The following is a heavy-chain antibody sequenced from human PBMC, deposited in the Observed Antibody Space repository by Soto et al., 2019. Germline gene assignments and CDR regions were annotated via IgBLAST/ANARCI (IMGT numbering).Heavy chain of an antibody. D-gene: IGHD3-10*01. CDR3: VRDLNGDFYY. Sequence: QVQLVQPGAEVRQPGASVKVSCKASGYSLTTYGMSWVRQAPGQGLEYMGWINGYGHGAKYVQRFQGRFSMTTDTSANTVYMDLRSLTSDDTAVYYCVRDLNGDFYYWGQGTVVIVSP. CDR2: INGYGHGA. J-gene: IGHJ4*02. CDR1: GYSLTTYG. V-gene: IGHV1-18*01.